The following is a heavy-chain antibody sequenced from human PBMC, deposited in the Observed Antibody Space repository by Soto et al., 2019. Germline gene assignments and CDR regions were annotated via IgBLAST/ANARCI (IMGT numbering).Heavy chain of an antibody. CDR3: ARDTVTTRPQYYYYYGMDV. CDR2: IYYSGST. J-gene: IGHJ6*02. V-gene: IGHV4-30-4*02. Sequence: PSETLSLTCTVSGGSISSGDYCLSWIRQPPGKGLEWIGYIYYSGSTYYNPSLKSRVTISVDTSKNQFSLKLSSVTAADTAVYYCARDTVTTRPQYYYYYGMDVWGQGTTVTVSS. CDR1: GGSISSGDYC. D-gene: IGHD4-4*01.